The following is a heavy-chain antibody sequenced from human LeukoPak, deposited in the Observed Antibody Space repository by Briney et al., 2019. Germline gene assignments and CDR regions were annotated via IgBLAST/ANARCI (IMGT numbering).Heavy chain of an antibody. CDR1: GGSISNYY. J-gene: IGHJ4*02. D-gene: IGHD3-10*01. CDR3: GRGRYHYGSGIDY. CDR2: VYFSGST. V-gene: IGHV4-59*01. Sequence: SETLSLTCSVAGGSISNYYWSWIRQPPGKGLEWPGYVYFSGSTNYNPSLKSRLTISVNTSKHQFSLKLSPLTAADPAVYYHGRGRYHYGSGIDYWGQGNLVTVSS.